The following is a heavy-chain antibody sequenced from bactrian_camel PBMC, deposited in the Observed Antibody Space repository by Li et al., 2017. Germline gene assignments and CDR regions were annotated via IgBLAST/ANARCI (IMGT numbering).Heavy chain of an antibody. D-gene: IGHD6*01. CDR1: GFTVTHHD. V-gene: IGHV3S40*01. CDR3: AKDAGGGYWYEYDY. CDR2: INSFGGTT. Sequence: VQLVESGGDLVQPGESLTLSCAAAGFTVTHHDMMWVRQAPGKGLEWVSTINSFGGTTYYVDSVKGRFTISRDNPKNTVYLQMNSLKTEDTAMYYCAKDAGGGYWYEYDYWGQGTQVTVS. J-gene: IGHJ4*01.